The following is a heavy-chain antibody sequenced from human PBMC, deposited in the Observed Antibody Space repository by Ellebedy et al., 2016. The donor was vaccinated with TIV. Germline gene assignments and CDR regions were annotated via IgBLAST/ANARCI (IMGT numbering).Heavy chain of an antibody. D-gene: IGHD4-23*01. J-gene: IGHJ4*02. Sequence: PGGSLRLSCAASGLTFSHYWMHWVRQAPGKGLEWVSHISSDGSYTPYADSVKGRFTISRDNANNTLYLQMNSLRADDTSVYYCVIERPGNSANAEYWGQGTLVTVSS. CDR1: GLTFSHYW. CDR3: VIERPGNSANAEY. V-gene: IGHV3-74*01. CDR2: ISSDGSYT.